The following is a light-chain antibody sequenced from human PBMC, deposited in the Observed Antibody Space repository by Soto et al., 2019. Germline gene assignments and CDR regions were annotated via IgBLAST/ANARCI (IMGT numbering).Light chain of an antibody. Sequence: DIQMTQSPSTLSASVGDIVTITCRASQSTSSWLAWYQQKPGKAPKLLIYDASSLESGVPSRFSGSGSGTEFTLTISSLQPDDFATYYCQHSWTFGQGTKVDIK. CDR1: QSTSSW. CDR2: DAS. CDR3: QHSWT. J-gene: IGKJ1*01. V-gene: IGKV1-5*01.